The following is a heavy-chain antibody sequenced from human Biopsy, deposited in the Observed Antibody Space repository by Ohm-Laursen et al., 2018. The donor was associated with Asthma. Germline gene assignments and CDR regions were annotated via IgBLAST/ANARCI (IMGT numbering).Heavy chain of an antibody. CDR3: ASYEVVTSILPLDV. V-gene: IGHV3-30*03. CDR1: GFSFNSYG. Sequence: SLRLSCAASGFSFNSYGMHWVRQAPGKGLEWVAVISYDGSNKYYGDSVQGRFTISRDNSKNTLYLQMNSLRAEDTAVYYCASYEVVTSILPLDVWGQGTTVTVSS. CDR2: ISYDGSNK. J-gene: IGHJ6*02. D-gene: IGHD2-21*02.